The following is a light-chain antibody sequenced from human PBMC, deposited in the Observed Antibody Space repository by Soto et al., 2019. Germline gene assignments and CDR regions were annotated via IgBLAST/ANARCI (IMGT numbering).Light chain of an antibody. J-gene: IGKJ4*01. Sequence: DIQMTQSPSTLSASVGDRVIITSRASQSPGTWMAWYQQKPGTAPVLLIYDVSKLESGVPSRFSGRASGTEFTLTITSLQPDDFATYYCQQYFSYPLTFGGGTKVEIK. CDR1: QSPGTW. CDR3: QQYFSYPLT. V-gene: IGKV1-5*01. CDR2: DVS.